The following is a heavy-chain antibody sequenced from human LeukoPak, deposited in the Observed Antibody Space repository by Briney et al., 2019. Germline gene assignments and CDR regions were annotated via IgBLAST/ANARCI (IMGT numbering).Heavy chain of an antibody. CDR2: IKQDGSEK. Sequence: PGGSLRLSCAASGFTFSSYWMSWVRQAPGKGLEWVANIKQDGSEKYYVDSVKGRFTISRDNAKNSLYLQMNSLRAEDTAVYYCGRRMGATSREYFQHWGQGTLVTVSS. J-gene: IGHJ1*01. D-gene: IGHD1-26*01. CDR1: GFTFSSYW. V-gene: IGHV3-7*01. CDR3: GRRMGATSREYFQH.